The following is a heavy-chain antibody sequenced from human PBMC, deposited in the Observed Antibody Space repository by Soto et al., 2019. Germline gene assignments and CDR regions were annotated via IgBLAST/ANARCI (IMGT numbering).Heavy chain of an antibody. D-gene: IGHD4-17*01. CDR3: ARLTGDYGFWFDP. J-gene: IGHJ5*02. CDR1: GGSISSGGYS. Sequence: PSETLSLTCAVSGGSISSGGYSWSWIRQPPGKGLEWIGYIYHSGSTYHNPSLKSRVTISVDRSKNQFPLKLSSVTAADTAVYYCARLTGDYGFWFDPWGQGTPVTV. CDR2: IYHSGST. V-gene: IGHV4-30-2*01.